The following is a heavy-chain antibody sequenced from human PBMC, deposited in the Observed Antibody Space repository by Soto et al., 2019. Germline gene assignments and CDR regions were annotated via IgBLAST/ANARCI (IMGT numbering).Heavy chain of an antibody. D-gene: IGHD2-2*01. CDR2: ISYDGSNE. CDR1: GFTFSSYG. CDR3: AKDLGGVPAARRYYFDY. J-gene: IGHJ4*02. Sequence: QVQLVESGGGVVQPGRSLRLSCAASGFTFSSYGMHWVRQAPGKGLEWAAVISYDGSNEYYADSVKGRFTISRDNSKNTLYLQMNSLRAEDTAVYYCAKDLGGVPAARRYYFDYWGQGTLVTVSS. V-gene: IGHV3-30*18.